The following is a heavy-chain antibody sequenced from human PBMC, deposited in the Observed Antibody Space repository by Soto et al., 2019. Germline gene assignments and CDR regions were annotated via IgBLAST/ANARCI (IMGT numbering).Heavy chain of an antibody. D-gene: IGHD3-22*01. CDR2: INHSGST. CDR1: GGSFGGYY. V-gene: IGHV4-34*01. J-gene: IGHJ3*02. CDR3: ARAVVTGDAFDI. Sequence: QVQLQQWGAGLLKPSETLSLTCAVYGGSFGGYYWSWIRQPPGKGLEWIGEINHSGSTNYNPSLKSRVTISVDTSKNQFSLKLSSVTAADTAVYYFARAVVTGDAFDIWGQGTMVTVSS.